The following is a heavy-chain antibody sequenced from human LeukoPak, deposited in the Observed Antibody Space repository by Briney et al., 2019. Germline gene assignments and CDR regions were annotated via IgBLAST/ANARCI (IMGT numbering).Heavy chain of an antibody. Sequence: GESLKISCKGSGYSFTTYWIGWVRQMPGKGLEWMGIIYPGDSDTRYSPSFQGHVTISADKSISTAYLQWSSLKASDTGMYYCARHTYNNGWWGGDYWGQGTLVTVSS. V-gene: IGHV5-51*01. J-gene: IGHJ4*02. D-gene: IGHD6-19*01. CDR3: ARHTYNNGWWGGDY. CDR1: GYSFTTYW. CDR2: IYPGDSDT.